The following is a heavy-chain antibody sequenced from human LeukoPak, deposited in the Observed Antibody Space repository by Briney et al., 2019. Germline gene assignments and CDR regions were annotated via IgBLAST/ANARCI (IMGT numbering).Heavy chain of an antibody. Sequence: GGSLRLSCAASGYTVSSNYMSWVRQAPGKELEWVSVIYSGGSTYYADSVEGRFTISRDNSKNTLYLQMNSLRAEDTAVYYCARDLPPHYGMDVWGQGTTVTVSS. CDR3: ARDLPPHYGMDV. J-gene: IGHJ6*02. CDR1: GYTVSSNY. CDR2: IYSGGST. V-gene: IGHV3-53*01.